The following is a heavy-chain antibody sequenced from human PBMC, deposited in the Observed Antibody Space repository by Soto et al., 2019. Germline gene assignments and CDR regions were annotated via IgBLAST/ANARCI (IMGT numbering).Heavy chain of an antibody. J-gene: IGHJ4*02. D-gene: IGHD2-2*01. CDR3: ARQSSTDIVLVPAASSIDY. CDR1: GGSISSSSYY. Sequence: PSETLSLTCTVSGGSISSSSYYWGWIRQPPGKGLEWIGSIYYSGSTYYNPSLKSRVTISVDTSKNQFSLKLSSVTAADTAVYYCARQSSTDIVLVPAASSIDYWGQGTLVTVSS. CDR2: IYYSGST. V-gene: IGHV4-39*01.